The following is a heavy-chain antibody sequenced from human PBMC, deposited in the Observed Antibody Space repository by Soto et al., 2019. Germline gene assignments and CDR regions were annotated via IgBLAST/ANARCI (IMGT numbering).Heavy chain of an antibody. D-gene: IGHD2-21*02. CDR2: IGTRSDV. J-gene: IGHJ6*02. CDR1: GFTVSNNY. Sequence: GGSLRLSCAASGFTVSNNYMNWVRQAPGKGLEWVSSIGTRSDVYYADSVKGRFTISRDNAKNSMALQMNSLRAEDTGVYYCAREETAWPLAYGLDVWGQGTTVTVSS. CDR3: AREETAWPLAYGLDV. V-gene: IGHV3-21*01.